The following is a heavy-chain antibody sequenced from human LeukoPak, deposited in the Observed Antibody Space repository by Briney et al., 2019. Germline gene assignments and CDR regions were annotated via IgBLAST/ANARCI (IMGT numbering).Heavy chain of an antibody. Sequence: ASVKVSCKASGYTFTSYGISWVRQAPGQGLEWMGWISAYNGNTNYAQKLQGRVTMTTDTSTSTAYMELRSLRSDDTAVYYCARDTGYSSSWTGFDYWGQGTLVTVSS. CDR2: ISAYNGNT. CDR1: GYTFTSYG. D-gene: IGHD6-13*01. CDR3: ARDTGYSSSWTGFDY. V-gene: IGHV1-18*01. J-gene: IGHJ4*02.